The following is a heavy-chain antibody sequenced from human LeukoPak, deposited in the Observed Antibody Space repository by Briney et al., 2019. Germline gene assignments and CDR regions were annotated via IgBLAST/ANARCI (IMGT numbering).Heavy chain of an antibody. D-gene: IGHD1-26*01. Sequence: GASVKVSCKASGYTFTSYAMHWVRQAPGQRLEWMGWINAGNGNTKYSQKFQGRVTITRDTSASTAYMELSSLRSEDTAVYYCARVGATILGYGYRGQGTLVTVSS. CDR3: ARVGATILGYGY. J-gene: IGHJ4*02. V-gene: IGHV1-3*01. CDR2: INAGNGNT. CDR1: GYTFTSYA.